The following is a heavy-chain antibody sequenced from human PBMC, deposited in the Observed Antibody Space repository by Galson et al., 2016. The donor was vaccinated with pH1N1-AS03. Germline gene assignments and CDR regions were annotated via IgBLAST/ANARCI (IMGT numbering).Heavy chain of an antibody. CDR1: GFTFSSYG. D-gene: IGHD1-26*01. V-gene: IGHV3-30*18. CDR3: AKDPASGEAWDILGALNWFDP. J-gene: IGHJ5*02. CDR2: ISYDGSNK. Sequence: SLRLSCAASGFTFSSYGMHWVRQAPGKGLEWVAVISYDGSNKYYADSVKGRFTISRDNSKNTLYLQMNSLRAEDTAVYYCAKDPASGEAWDILGALNWFDPWGQGTLVTVSS.